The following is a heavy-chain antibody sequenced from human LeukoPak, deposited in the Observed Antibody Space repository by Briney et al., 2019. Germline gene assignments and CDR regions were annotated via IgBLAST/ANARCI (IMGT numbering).Heavy chain of an antibody. Sequence: ASVKVPCKASGYTFTSYYMHWARQAPGQGLEWMGIINPSGGSTSYAQKFQGRVTMTRDTSTSTVYMELSSLRSEDTAVYYCARVLSGDYHRGDYWYFDLWGRGTLVTVSS. V-gene: IGHV1-46*01. D-gene: IGHD4-17*01. CDR1: GYTFTSYY. CDR2: INPSGGST. J-gene: IGHJ2*01. CDR3: ARVLSGDYHRGDYWYFDL.